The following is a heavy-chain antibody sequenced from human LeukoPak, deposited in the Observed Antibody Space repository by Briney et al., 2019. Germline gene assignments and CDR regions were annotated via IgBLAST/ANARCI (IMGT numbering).Heavy chain of an antibody. D-gene: IGHD3-3*01. CDR1: GGSISSYY. CDR2: IYYSGST. CDR3: ARHSELRFLEWLLDY. V-gene: IGHV4-59*08. J-gene: IGHJ4*02. Sequence: SETLSLTCTVSGGSISSYYWSWIRQPPGKGLEWIGYIYYSGSTNYNPSLKSRVTISVDTSKNQFSLKLSSVTAADTAVYYCARHSELRFLEWLLDYWGQGTLVTVSS.